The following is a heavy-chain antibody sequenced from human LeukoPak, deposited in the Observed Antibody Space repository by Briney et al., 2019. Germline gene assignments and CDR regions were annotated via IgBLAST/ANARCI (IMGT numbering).Heavy chain of an antibody. J-gene: IGHJ4*02. CDR1: GFTFSSYS. CDR3: ARGATMVRGDTLYYFDY. Sequence: GGSLRLSCAASGFTFSSYSVNWVRQAPGKGLGWVSSISSSSSYIYYADSVKGRFTIPRDNAKNSLYLQMNSLRAEDTAVYYCARGATMVRGDTLYYFDYWGQGTLVTVSS. CDR2: ISSSSSYI. D-gene: IGHD3-10*01. V-gene: IGHV3-21*01.